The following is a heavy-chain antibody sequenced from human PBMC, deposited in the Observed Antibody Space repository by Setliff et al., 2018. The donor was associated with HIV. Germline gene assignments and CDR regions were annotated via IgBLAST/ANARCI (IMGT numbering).Heavy chain of an antibody. Sequence: SETLSLTCTVSGGSIIINDYYWGWIRQSPGKGLEWTGSIVYSGTTYYNVSLESRVTISVDTSKNHFSLKLSSVTAADTAVYYCVRSGYSGHFDVWGQGTMVTVSS. CDR3: VRSGYSGHFDV. V-gene: IGHV4-39*01. CDR1: GGSIIINDYY. D-gene: IGHD5-12*01. CDR2: IVYSGTT. J-gene: IGHJ3*01.